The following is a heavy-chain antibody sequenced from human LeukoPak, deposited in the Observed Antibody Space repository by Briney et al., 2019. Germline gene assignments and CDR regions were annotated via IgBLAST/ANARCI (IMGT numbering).Heavy chain of an antibody. V-gene: IGHV3-21*01. CDR3: ARDTRVDTATDY. CDR2: ISSSSSYI. J-gene: IGHJ4*02. CDR1: GGSFSGYY. Sequence: ETLSLTCAVYGGSFSGYYWSWIRQPPGKGLEWVSSISSSSSYIYYADSVKGRFTISRDNAKNSLYLQMNSLRAEDTAVYYCARDTRVDTATDYWGQGTLVTVSS. D-gene: IGHD5-18*01.